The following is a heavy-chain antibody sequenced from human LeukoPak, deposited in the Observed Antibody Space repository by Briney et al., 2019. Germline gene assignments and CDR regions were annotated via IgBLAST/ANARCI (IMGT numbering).Heavy chain of an antibody. CDR2: IYYSGST. CDR3: ARVYGDYAEDWFDP. CDR1: GGSVSSGSYY. D-gene: IGHD4-17*01. V-gene: IGHV4-61*01. Sequence: SETLSLTCTVSGGSVSSGSYYWSWIRQPPGKGLEWIGYIYYSGSTNYNPSLKSRVTISVDTSKNQFSLKLGSVTAADTAVHYCARVYGDYAEDWFDPWGQGTLVTVSS. J-gene: IGHJ5*02.